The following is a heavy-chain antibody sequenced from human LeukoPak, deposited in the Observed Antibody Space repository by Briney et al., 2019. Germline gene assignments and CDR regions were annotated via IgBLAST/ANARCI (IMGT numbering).Heavy chain of an antibody. J-gene: IGHJ5*02. Sequence: GGSLRLSCVASGFTFSSYGMHWVRQAPGKGLEWVVFMRYDGSNKYYADSVKGRFTISRDNSKNTLYLQMNSLRAEDTAVYYCAKGNKAYYYGSWSYNWFDPWGQGTLVTVSS. CDR1: GFTFSSYG. D-gene: IGHD3-10*01. CDR3: AKGNKAYYYGSWSYNWFDP. CDR2: MRYDGSNK. V-gene: IGHV3-30*02.